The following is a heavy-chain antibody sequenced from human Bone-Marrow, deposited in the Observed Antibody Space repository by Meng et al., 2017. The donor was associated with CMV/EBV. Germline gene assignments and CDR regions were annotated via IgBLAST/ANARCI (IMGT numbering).Heavy chain of an antibody. D-gene: IGHD3-3*01. J-gene: IGHJ4*02. CDR1: GFTLSSYA. Sequence: GGSLRLSCAASGFTLSSYAMSWVRQAPGKGLEWVSAISGSGGSTYYADSVKGRFTISRDNSKNTLYLKMNSLRAEDTAVYYCAKVQDYDFWSDYYFDYWGQGTLVTVSS. V-gene: IGHV3-23*01. CDR3: AKVQDYDFWSDYYFDY. CDR2: ISGSGGST.